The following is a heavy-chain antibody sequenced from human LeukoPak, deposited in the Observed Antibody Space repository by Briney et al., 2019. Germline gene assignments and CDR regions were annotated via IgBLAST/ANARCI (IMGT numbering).Heavy chain of an antibody. CDR1: GGSFSGYY. CDR2: FDNSGSS. V-gene: IGHV4-59*01. Sequence: SETLSLTCAVYGGSFSGYYWSWIRQPPGKGLEWIGYFDNSGSSNYNPSLKNRLTISEDTSKNQFALKLRSVTAADTAVYYCARGKYSSGWYLDYWGQGILVTVSS. J-gene: IGHJ4*02. D-gene: IGHD6-19*01. CDR3: ARGKYSSGWYLDY.